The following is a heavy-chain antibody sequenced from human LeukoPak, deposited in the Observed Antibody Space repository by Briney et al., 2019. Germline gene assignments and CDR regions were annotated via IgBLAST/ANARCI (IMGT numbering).Heavy chain of an antibody. CDR3: AREDYGDYLTYGMDV. J-gene: IGHJ6*02. V-gene: IGHV3-23*01. CDR1: GFTFSSYA. CDR2: ISGSGGST. D-gene: IGHD4-17*01. Sequence: GGSLRLSCAASGFTFSSYAMSWVRQAPGKGLEWVSAISGSGGSTYYADSVKGRFTISRDNSKNTLYLQMNSLRAEDTAVYYCAREDYGDYLTYGMDVWGQGTTVTVSS.